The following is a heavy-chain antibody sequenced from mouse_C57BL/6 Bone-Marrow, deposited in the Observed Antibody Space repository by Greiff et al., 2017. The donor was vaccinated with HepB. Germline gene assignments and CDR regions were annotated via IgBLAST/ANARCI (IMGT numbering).Heavy chain of an antibody. J-gene: IGHJ1*03. CDR3: ARPDYRVWYFDV. Sequence: EVKLMESGGGLVKPGGSLKLSCAASGFTFSDYGMHWVRQAPEKGLEWVAYISSGSSTIYYADTVKGRFTISRDNAKNTLFLQMTSLRSEDTAMYYCARPDYRVWYFDVWGTGTTVTVSS. CDR2: ISSGSSTI. D-gene: IGHD2-14*01. V-gene: IGHV5-17*01. CDR1: GFTFSDYG.